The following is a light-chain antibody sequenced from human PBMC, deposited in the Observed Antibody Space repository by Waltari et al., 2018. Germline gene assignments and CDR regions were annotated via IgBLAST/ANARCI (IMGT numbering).Light chain of an antibody. Sequence: DIQMTQSPSSLSASVGDRVTISCRASQSIRIYLHWYQLKPGQAPKLLIYAASTVQSVVPSRFSGSGSGTDFSLTISSLQPDDFATYYCQQSDSSPRTFGQGTRVEIK. CDR1: QSIRIY. V-gene: IGKV1-39*01. J-gene: IGKJ1*01. CDR3: QQSDSSPRT. CDR2: AAS.